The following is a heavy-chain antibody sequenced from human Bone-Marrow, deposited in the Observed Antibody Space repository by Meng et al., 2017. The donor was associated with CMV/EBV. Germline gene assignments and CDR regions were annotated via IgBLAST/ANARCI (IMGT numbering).Heavy chain of an antibody. D-gene: IGHD3-3*02. Sequence: GESLKISCAASGFTFSGSAMHWVRQASGKGLEWVGHIRSKPNNYATTCAASVKGRFTISRDDSKNTAYLQMNSLTTEDTAVYYCTRQGIYWAFDIWGQGTMVTVSS. V-gene: IGHV3-73*01. CDR3: TRQGIYWAFDI. J-gene: IGHJ3*02. CDR1: GFTFSGSA. CDR2: IRSKPNNYAT.